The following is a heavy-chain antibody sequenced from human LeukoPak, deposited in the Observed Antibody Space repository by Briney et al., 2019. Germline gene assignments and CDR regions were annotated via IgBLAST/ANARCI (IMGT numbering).Heavy chain of an antibody. J-gene: IGHJ6*02. Sequence: EGSLRLSCAASGFTFSSYGMHWVRQAPGKGLEWVAVISYDGSNKYYADSVKGRFTISRDNSKNTLYLQMNSLRAEDTAVYYCAKDRGYCSGGSCYRITYYYYGMDVWGQGTTVTVSS. CDR1: GFTFSSYG. V-gene: IGHV3-30*18. D-gene: IGHD2-15*01. CDR2: ISYDGSNK. CDR3: AKDRGYCSGGSCYRITYYYYGMDV.